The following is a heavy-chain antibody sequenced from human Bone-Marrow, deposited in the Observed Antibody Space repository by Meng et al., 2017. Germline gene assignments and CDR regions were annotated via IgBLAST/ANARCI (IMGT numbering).Heavy chain of an antibody. V-gene: IGHV3-23*01. Sequence: ESLKTPCAASGFTFSNYAMSRVRQAPGKGLEWVSTISGSGGSTFYADSVKCRFTITRDNSKNTLYLQMNSLRAEDTGVYYCAKDIPLTYPSADFQHWGQGTLVTVSS. CDR1: GFTFSNYA. J-gene: IGHJ1*01. CDR2: ISGSGGST. CDR3: AKDIPLTYPSADFQH. D-gene: IGHD2-21*01.